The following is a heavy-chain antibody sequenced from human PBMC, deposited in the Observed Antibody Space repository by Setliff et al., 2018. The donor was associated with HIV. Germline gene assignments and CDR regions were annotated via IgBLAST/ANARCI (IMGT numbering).Heavy chain of an antibody. V-gene: IGHV4-4*08. CDR3: ARGSFIGDYYYFDY. Sequence: SETLSLTCTVSGGSISSYFWTWIRQPPGKGLEWIGYIYTSGSTNYNPSLKSRVTISVDTSKNQFSLKLSSVTAADTAVYYCARGSFIGDYYYFDYWGQGTLVTVSS. CDR1: GGSISSYF. D-gene: IGHD4-17*01. CDR2: IYTSGST. J-gene: IGHJ4*02.